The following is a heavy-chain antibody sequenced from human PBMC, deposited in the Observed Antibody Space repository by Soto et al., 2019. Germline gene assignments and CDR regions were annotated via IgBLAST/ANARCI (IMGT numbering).Heavy chain of an antibody. CDR1: GGSISSSSYY. CDR2: IYYSGST. V-gene: IGHV4-39*01. Sequence: PSETLSLTCTVSGGSISSSSYYWGWIRQPPGKGLEWIGSIYYSGSTYYNPSLKSRVTISVDTSKNQFSLKLSSVTAADAAVYYCARQGLLNYYYMDVWGKGTTVTVSS. D-gene: IGHD3-10*01. CDR3: ARQGLLNYYYMDV. J-gene: IGHJ6*03.